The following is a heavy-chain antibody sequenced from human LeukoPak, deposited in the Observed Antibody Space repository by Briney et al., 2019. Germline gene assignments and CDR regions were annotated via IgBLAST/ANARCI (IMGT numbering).Heavy chain of an antibody. J-gene: IGHJ3*02. V-gene: IGHV3-48*02. Sequence: GGSLRLSCTVSGFTFSRDSVNWVRQAPGKGLEWVSYIKSGSASTWYADSVRGRFTVSRDTAKNSLNLQMNSLRDEDTAVYYCTRDLHYAFDIWGQGTMVTVSS. CDR2: IKSGSAST. CDR3: TRDLHYAFDI. D-gene: IGHD4-11*01. CDR1: GFTFSRDS.